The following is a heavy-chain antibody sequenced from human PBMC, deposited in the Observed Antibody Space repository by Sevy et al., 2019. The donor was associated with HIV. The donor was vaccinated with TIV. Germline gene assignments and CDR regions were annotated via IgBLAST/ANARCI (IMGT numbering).Heavy chain of an antibody. D-gene: IGHD4-4*01. CDR1: GYTFTGYY. CDR3: ARTRGNFYSRAHDS. J-gene: IGHJ5*01. V-gene: IGHV1-2*02. Sequence: GESLKISCKASGYTFTGYYMHWVRQAPGQGLEWVGWINPNSGVTKFAQKFQGRVTMTRDTSISTAYMELSRLNSDDTAVYHCARTRGNFYSRAHDSWGQGTLVTVSS. CDR2: INPNSGVT.